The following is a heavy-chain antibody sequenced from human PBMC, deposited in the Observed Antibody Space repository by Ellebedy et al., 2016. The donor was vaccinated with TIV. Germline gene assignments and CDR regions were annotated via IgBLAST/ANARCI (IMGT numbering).Heavy chain of an antibody. CDR3: ARRRQGSGITDF. V-gene: IGHV1-8*02. J-gene: IGHJ4*02. Sequence: AASVKVSCKASGYSFTDYDINWVRQATGQGLEWMGWTNPNSSNTAHARAFQGRVTVTRDLSISTVYMELSSLTSEDTAVYYCARRRQGSGITDFWGQGTLVTVSS. D-gene: IGHD3-10*01. CDR2: TNPNSSNT. CDR1: GYSFTDYD.